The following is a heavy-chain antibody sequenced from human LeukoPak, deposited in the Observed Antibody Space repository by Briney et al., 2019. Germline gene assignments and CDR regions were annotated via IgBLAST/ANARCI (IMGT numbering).Heavy chain of an antibody. CDR1: GFTFSSYW. V-gene: IGHV3-74*01. CDR3: VVFGAGDGGFDI. D-gene: IGHD3-10*01. J-gene: IGHJ3*02. CDR2: INSDGSST. Sequence: GGSLRLSCAASGFTFSSYWMHWVRQAPGKGLVWVSRINSDGSSTSYADSVKGRFTISRDNAKNTLYLKVNSLRAEDTAVYYCVVFGAGDGGFDIWGQGTMVTVSS.